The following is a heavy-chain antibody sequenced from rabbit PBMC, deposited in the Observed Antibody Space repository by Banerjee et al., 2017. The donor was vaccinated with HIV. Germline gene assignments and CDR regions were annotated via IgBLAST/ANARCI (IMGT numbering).Heavy chain of an antibody. CDR2: IYTGSGTT. CDR3: ARSAGANINGGANL. Sequence: QEQLEESGGDLVQPEGSLTTTCTASGFSFSSGHDMCWVRQAPGKGLEWIGCIYTGSGTTYYASWAKGRFTISTVTLQMTSLTAADTATYFCARSAGANINGGANLWGPGTLVTVS. CDR1: GFSFSSGHD. V-gene: IGHV1S45*01. J-gene: IGHJ4*01. D-gene: IGHD2-1*01.